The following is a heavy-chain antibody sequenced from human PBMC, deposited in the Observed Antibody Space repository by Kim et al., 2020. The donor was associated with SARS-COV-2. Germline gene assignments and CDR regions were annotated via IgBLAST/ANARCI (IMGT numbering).Heavy chain of an antibody. D-gene: IGHD4-17*01. CDR3: ARAYGDYADYYFDY. CDR2: ISYDGSNK. J-gene: IGHJ4*02. CDR1: GFTFSSYA. Sequence: GRSLRLSCAASGFTFSSYAMHWVRQAPGKGLEWVAVISYDGSNKYYVDSVKGRFTISRDNSKNTLYLQMNSLRAEDTAVYYCARAYGDYADYYFDYWGQG. V-gene: IGHV3-30*04.